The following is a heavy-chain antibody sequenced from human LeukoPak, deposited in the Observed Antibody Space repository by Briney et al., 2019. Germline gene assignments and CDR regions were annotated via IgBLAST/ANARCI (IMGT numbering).Heavy chain of an antibody. V-gene: IGHV4-59*01. CDR3: ARYSTGWHFGY. D-gene: IGHD6-19*01. CDR2: IYYSGST. J-gene: IGHJ4*02. Sequence: PSETLSLTCTVSAGSITNYYWSWIRQPPGKGLEWIGYIYYSGSTNYNPSLKSRVTISVDTSKNQFSLNLSTVTAADTAVYYCARYSTGWHFGYWGQGTLVTVSS. CDR1: AGSITNYY.